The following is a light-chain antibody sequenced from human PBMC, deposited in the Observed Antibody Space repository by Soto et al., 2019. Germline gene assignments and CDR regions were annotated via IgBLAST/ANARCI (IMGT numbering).Light chain of an antibody. Sequence: QSVLTQPASVSGSPGQSITISCTGTSSDVGSYNLVSWYQQHPGKAPKLMIYEGTKRPSGVSDRFSGSRSGNTASLTISGLQAEDEADYYCCSYASSSAYVFGTRTKVTV. CDR1: SSDVGSYNL. V-gene: IGLV2-23*01. J-gene: IGLJ1*01. CDR2: EGT. CDR3: CSYASSSAYV.